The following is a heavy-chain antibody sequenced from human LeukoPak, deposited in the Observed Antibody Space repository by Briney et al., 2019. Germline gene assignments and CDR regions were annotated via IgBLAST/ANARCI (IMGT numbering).Heavy chain of an antibody. CDR2: ISYDGSNK. D-gene: IGHD2-2*01. Sequence: GGSLRLSCVASGFTFSSYGMHWVRQAPGKGLEWVAVISYDGSNKYYADSVKGRFTISRDNSKNTLYLQMNSLRAEDTAVYYCAKVSRYCSSTSCPHYYYYGMDVWGQGTTVTVSS. V-gene: IGHV3-30*18. CDR3: AKVSRYCSSTSCPHYYYYGMDV. J-gene: IGHJ6*02. CDR1: GFTFSSYG.